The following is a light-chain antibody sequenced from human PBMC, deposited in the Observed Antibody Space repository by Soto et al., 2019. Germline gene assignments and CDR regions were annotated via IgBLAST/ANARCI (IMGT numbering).Light chain of an antibody. Sequence: EIVLTQSPATLSLSPGERATLSCRASQSVSSYLAWYQHKPGQAPRLLIYDASNRATGIPARCSGSGSGTDFTLTISSLEPEDFAVYYCQQRFNWPTFGQGTKVEIK. CDR2: DAS. CDR1: QSVSSY. J-gene: IGKJ1*01. V-gene: IGKV3-11*01. CDR3: QQRFNWPT.